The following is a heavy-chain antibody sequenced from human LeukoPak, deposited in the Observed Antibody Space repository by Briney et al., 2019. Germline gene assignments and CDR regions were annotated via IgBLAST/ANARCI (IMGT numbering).Heavy chain of an antibody. CDR1: GFTFSSFW. CDR3: ARDHGSGSYPPRIFDY. V-gene: IGHV3-7*01. J-gene: IGHJ4*02. D-gene: IGHD3-10*01. Sequence: GGSLRLSCAASGFTFSSFWMSWVREAPGKGLEWVANIKQDGSGRFFVDSVRGRFPIPRDNAKNSLYLQMNNLRAEDTAVYYCARDHGSGSYPPRIFDYWGQGTLVTVSS. CDR2: IKQDGSGR.